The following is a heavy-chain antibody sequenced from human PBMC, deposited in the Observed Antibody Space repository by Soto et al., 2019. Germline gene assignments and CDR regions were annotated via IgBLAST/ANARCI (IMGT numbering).Heavy chain of an antibody. V-gene: IGHV3-23*01. CDR3: ARDANGRVYFDY. CDR2: ITGSAEST. J-gene: IGHJ4*02. Sequence: GGSLRLSCAATGLTFSTYAMIWVRQAPGKGLEWVSTITGSAESTYYADTVKGRFTISRDNSKNTLYLQMNSLRAEDTAVYYCARDANGRVYFDYWGQGTLVTVSS. D-gene: IGHD6-13*01. CDR1: GLTFSTYA.